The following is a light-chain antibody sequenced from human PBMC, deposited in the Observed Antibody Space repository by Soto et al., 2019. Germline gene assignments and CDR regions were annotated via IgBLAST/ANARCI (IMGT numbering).Light chain of an antibody. CDR3: AAWDDSLNALV. CDR2: TND. CDR1: SSNIGSNP. Sequence: QLVLTQPPSASGTPGQRVTISCSGSSSNIGSNPVNWFQQLPGTAPKLLIYTNDQRPSGVPDRFSGSKSGTSGSLAISGLQSEDEADYYCAAWDDSLNALVFGGGTKLTVL. V-gene: IGLV1-44*01. J-gene: IGLJ2*01.